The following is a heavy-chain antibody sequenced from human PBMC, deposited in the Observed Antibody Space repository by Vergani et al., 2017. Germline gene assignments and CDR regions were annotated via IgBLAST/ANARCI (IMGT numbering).Heavy chain of an antibody. D-gene: IGHD3-22*01. CDR3: ARLNYYDSSGYSAFDI. J-gene: IGHJ3*02. Sequence: EVQLVESGGGLVQPGGSLRLSCAASGFTFSSYWMSWVRQAPGKGLEWVANIKQDGSEKYYVDSVKGRFTISRDNAKNSLYLQMNSLRAEDTAVYYCARLNYYDSSGYSAFDIWGQGTMVTVSS. CDR1: GFTFSSYW. CDR2: IKQDGSEK. V-gene: IGHV3-7*03.